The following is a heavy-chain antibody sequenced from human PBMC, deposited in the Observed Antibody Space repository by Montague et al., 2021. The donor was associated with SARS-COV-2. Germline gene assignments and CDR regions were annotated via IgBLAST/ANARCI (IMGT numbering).Heavy chain of an antibody. Sequence: SETLSLTCTVSGVSIRSHYWSWVRQSAGQRLEWLGRIYPSGTTDFSPSHESRLALSIDTSKNQFSLRLTSVTAADTAIYYCARDTYSSAAGLQLWGQGTLVNVSS. V-gene: IGHV4-4*07. CDR3: ARDTYSSAAGLQL. CDR1: GVSIRSHY. CDR2: IYPSGTT. D-gene: IGHD3-10*01. J-gene: IGHJ4*02.